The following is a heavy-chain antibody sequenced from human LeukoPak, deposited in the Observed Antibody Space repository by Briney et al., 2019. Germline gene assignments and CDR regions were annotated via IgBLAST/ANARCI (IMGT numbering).Heavy chain of an antibody. CDR3: ARDRSVAVAGTYRGWFDP. D-gene: IGHD6-19*01. CDR2: IYYSGST. V-gene: IGHV4-59*01. CDR1: GGSISSYY. Sequence: SETLSLTCTVSGGSISSYYWSWIRQPPGKGLEWIGYIYYSGSTNYNPSLKSRVTISVYTSKSQFSLKLSSVTAADTAVYYCARDRSVAVAGTYRGWFDPWGQGTLVTVSS. J-gene: IGHJ5*02.